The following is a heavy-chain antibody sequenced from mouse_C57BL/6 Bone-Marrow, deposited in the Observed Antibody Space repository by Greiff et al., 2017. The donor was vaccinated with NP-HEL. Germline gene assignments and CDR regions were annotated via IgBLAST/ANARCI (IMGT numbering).Heavy chain of an antibody. CDR3: ARDSSPYYFDY. Sequence: EVKVVESGGGLVKPGGSLKLSCAASGFTFSSYAMSWVRQTPEKRLEWVATISDGGSYTYYPDNVKGRFTISRDNAKNNLYLQMSHLKSEDTAMYYCARDSSPYYFDYWGQGTTLTVSS. CDR2: ISDGGSYT. CDR1: GFTFSSYA. V-gene: IGHV5-4*01. D-gene: IGHD1-1*01. J-gene: IGHJ2*01.